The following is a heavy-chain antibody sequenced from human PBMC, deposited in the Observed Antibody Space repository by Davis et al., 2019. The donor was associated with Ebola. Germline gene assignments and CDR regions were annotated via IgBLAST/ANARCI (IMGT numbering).Heavy chain of an antibody. CDR2: IYYSGST. CDR1: GGSISSYY. V-gene: IGHV4-59*01. J-gene: IGHJ6*03. D-gene: IGHD2-2*01. Sequence: PSETLSLTCTVSGGSISSYYWSWIRQPPGKGLEWIGYIYYSGSTNYNPSLKSRVTISVDTSKNQFSLKLSSVTAADTAVYYCARVVVVVPAATSLYYYMDVWGKGTTVTVSS. CDR3: ARVVVVVPAATSLYYYMDV.